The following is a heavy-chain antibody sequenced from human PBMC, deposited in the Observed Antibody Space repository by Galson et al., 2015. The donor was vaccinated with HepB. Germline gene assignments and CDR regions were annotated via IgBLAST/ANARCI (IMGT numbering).Heavy chain of an antibody. CDR2: ISYDGSNK. Sequence: SLRLSCAASGFTFSNYGMYWVRQAPGKGLEWVAVISYDGSNKYYADSVKGRFTISRVNSKNTLYLQMNSLRAEDTALYYCAKDPYLYSALAGTMAGFDYWGQGTLVTVSS. V-gene: IGHV3-30*18. CDR1: GFTFSNYG. CDR3: AKDPYLYSALAGTMAGFDY. J-gene: IGHJ4*02. D-gene: IGHD6-19*01.